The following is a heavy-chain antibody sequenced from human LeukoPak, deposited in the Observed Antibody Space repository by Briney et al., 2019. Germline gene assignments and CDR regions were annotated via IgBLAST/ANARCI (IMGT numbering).Heavy chain of an antibody. CDR2: INHSGST. D-gene: IGHD3-10*01. CDR3: ATVLRDYYYGMDV. J-gene: IGHJ6*02. Sequence: PSEALSLTCAVYGGSFSGYYWSWIRQPPGKGLEWIGEINHSGSTNYNPSLKSRVTISVDTSKNQFSLKLSSVTAADTAVYYCATVLRDYYYGMDVWGQGTTVTVSS. CDR1: GGSFSGYY. V-gene: IGHV4-34*01.